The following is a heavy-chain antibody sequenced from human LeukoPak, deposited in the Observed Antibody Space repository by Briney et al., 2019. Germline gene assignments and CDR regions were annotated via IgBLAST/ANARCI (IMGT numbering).Heavy chain of an antibody. CDR3: ARDGCYDSSGYRKHDGFDI. D-gene: IGHD3-22*01. J-gene: IGHJ3*02. CDR1: GFTVSTNY. V-gene: IGHV3-66*01. Sequence: PGGSLRLSCAASGFTVSTNYMSWVRQAPEKGLEWVSLIYSGGITQYADSVKGRFTISRDNSKNTLYLQRTSLRAVDTAVYHCARDGCYDSSGYRKHDGFDIWGQGTLVTVSS. CDR2: IYSGGIT.